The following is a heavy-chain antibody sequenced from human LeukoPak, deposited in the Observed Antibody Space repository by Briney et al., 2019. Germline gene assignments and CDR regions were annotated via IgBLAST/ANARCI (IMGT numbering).Heavy chain of an antibody. CDR2: IYSSGST. D-gene: IGHD3-3*01. Sequence: PSETLSLTCTVSGYSISSGYYWSWIRQPPGKGLEWIGYIYSSGSTNYNPSLKSRVTILVDTSKNQFSLKLSSVTAADTAVYYCARWGDSYYDFWNGYYAYYFDYWGQGTLVTVSS. CDR3: ARWGDSYYDFWNGYYAYYFDY. V-gene: IGHV4-61*01. J-gene: IGHJ4*02. CDR1: GYSISSGYY.